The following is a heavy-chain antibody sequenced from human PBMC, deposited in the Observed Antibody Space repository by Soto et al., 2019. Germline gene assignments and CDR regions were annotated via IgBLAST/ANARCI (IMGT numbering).Heavy chain of an antibody. Sequence: ASVKVSCKASGYTFTSYDINWVRQATGQGLEWMGWMNPNSGNTGYAQKFQGRVTMTRNTSISTAYMELSSLRSEDTAVYYCARERRISSHFDYWGQGTLVTVSS. D-gene: IGHD6-6*01. CDR3: ARERRISSHFDY. J-gene: IGHJ4*02. CDR1: GYTFTSYD. CDR2: MNPNSGNT. V-gene: IGHV1-8*01.